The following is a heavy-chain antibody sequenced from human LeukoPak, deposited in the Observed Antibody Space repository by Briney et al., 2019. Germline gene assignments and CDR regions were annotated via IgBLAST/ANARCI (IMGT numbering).Heavy chain of an antibody. V-gene: IGHV3-30*18. CDR2: ISYDGSNK. CDR1: GFTFSSNG. Sequence: GGSLRLSCAASGFTFSSNGMHWVRQAPGKGLEWVAVISYDGSNKYYADSVKGRFTISRDNSKNTLYLQMNSLRAEDTAVYYCAKPDYYDSSGYSFPPDYWGQGTLVTVSS. D-gene: IGHD3-22*01. CDR3: AKPDYYDSSGYSFPPDY. J-gene: IGHJ4*02.